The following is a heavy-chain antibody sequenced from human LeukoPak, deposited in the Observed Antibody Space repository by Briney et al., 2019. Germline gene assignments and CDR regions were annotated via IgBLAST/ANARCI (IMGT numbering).Heavy chain of an antibody. Sequence: ASVKVSCKASGYTFTGYYMHWVRQAPGQGLEWMGWINPNSGGTNYAQKFQGRVTMTRDTSISTAYMELSRLRSDDTAVYYCARDRGYCSSTSCYFGSYYYHMDVWGKGTTVTVSS. D-gene: IGHD2-2*01. V-gene: IGHV1-2*02. CDR1: GYTFTGYY. J-gene: IGHJ6*03. CDR2: INPNSGGT. CDR3: ARDRGYCSSTSCYFGSYYYHMDV.